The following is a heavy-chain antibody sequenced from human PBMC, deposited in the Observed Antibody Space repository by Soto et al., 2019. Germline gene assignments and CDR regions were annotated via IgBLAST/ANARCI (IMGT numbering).Heavy chain of an antibody. CDR3: ARELDGIDV. J-gene: IGHJ6*02. CDR2: ISSSGDYT. Sequence: QVQLLESGGGLVKPGGSLRLSCAASGLAFNHYYMSWIRQAPGKGLEWVSYISSSGDYTKYADSVLGRFIISRDNAKSSLYLQMNSLRAEDTAVYYCARELDGIDVWGQGTTVTVSS. V-gene: IGHV3-11*05. CDR1: GLAFNHYY.